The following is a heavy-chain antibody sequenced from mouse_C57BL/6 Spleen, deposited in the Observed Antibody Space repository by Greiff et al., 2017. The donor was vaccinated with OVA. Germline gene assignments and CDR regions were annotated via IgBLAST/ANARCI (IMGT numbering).Heavy chain of an antibody. J-gene: IGHJ3*01. D-gene: IGHD4-1*02. CDR3: ARNDQLGFAY. V-gene: IGHV1-52*01. CDR1: GYTFTSYW. Sequence: VQLQQPGAELVRPGSSVKLSCKASGYTFTSYWMHWVKQRPIQGLEWIGNIDPSDSETHYNQKFKDKATLTVDKSSSTAYMQLSSLTSDDSAVYYCARNDQLGFAYWGQGTLVTVSA. CDR2: IDPSDSET.